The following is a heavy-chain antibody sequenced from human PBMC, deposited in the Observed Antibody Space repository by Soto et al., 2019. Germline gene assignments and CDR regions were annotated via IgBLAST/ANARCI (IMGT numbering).Heavy chain of an antibody. D-gene: IGHD2-2*01. J-gene: IGHJ6*02. Sequence: PGGSLRLSCAASGFTFSSYAMSWVRQAPGKGLEWVSAISGSGGSTYYADSVKGRFTISGDNSKNTLYLQMNSLRAEDTAVYYCAKMTCSSTSCSSLDYGMDVWGQGTTVTVSS. CDR3: AKMTCSSTSCSSLDYGMDV. CDR1: GFTFSSYA. CDR2: ISGSGGST. V-gene: IGHV3-23*01.